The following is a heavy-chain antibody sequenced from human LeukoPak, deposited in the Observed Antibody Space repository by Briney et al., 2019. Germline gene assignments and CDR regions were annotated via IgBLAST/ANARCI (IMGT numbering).Heavy chain of an antibody. V-gene: IGHV3-23*01. D-gene: IGHD3-10*01. CDR3: AKGGLGQASGLDV. CDR2: ITDSGGSA. CDR1: GFIFSNYA. J-gene: IGHJ6*02. Sequence: GGSLRLSCAASGFIFSNYAMTWVRQSPGRGLEYISSITDSGGSAYYADSVKGRFTLSRDNSRDTLYLHLNSLRAEDTALYYCAKGGLGQASGLDVWGQGTTVIVSS.